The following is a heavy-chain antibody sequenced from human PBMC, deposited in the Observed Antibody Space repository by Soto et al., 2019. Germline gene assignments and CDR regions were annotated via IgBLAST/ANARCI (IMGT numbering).Heavy chain of an antibody. CDR1: GWSFSGYY. J-gene: IGHJ4*02. D-gene: IGHD7-27*01. CDR2: INHSGST. CDR3: ARGWGRIFDY. Sequence: QVQLQQWGAGLFKPSETLSLTCAVYGWSFSGYYWNWIRQPPGKGLEWIGEINHSGSTNYNQSRKIRVTLSEETSNSQFSLKLSSLNAADTAVYYCARGWGRIFDYWGQGTLVTVSS. V-gene: IGHV4-34*01.